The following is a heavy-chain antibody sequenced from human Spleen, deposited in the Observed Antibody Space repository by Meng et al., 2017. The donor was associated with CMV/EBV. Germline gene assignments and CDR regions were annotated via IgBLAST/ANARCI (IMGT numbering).Heavy chain of an antibody. CDR1: GFTFSSSG. V-gene: IGHV3-33*06. J-gene: IGHJ4*02. CDR2: IWYDGSNK. D-gene: IGHD3-22*01. Sequence: ASGFTFSSSGMHWVRQAPGKGLGWVAVIWYDGSNKYYADSVKGRFTISRDNSKNTLYLQMNSLRAEDTAVYYCAKDHYYDSRDFDYWGQGTLVTVSS. CDR3: AKDHYYDSRDFDY.